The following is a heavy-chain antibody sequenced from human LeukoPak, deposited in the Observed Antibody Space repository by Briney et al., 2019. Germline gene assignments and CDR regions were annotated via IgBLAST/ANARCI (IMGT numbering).Heavy chain of an antibody. D-gene: IGHD3-3*01. Sequence: PSETLSLTCTVSGGSISSYYWGWIRQPPGKGLEWIGSIYYSGSTYYNPSLKSRVTISVDTSKNQFSLKLSSVTAADTAVYYCARAQYYDFWSGYYSPTSFDYWGQGTLVTVSS. J-gene: IGHJ4*02. CDR1: GGSISSYY. CDR2: IYYSGST. V-gene: IGHV4-39*01. CDR3: ARAQYYDFWSGYYSPTSFDY.